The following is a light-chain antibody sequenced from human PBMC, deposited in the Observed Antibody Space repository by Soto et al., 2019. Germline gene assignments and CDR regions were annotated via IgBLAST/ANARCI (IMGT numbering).Light chain of an antibody. Sequence: DIQMTQYPSTLSASVGDRVIITCRASQSIGSWLAWYQQKPGKAPKLLISKACNLESGVPSRFSGSGSGTEFTLTVSSLQPDDFATYYCQQYYSYWTFGQGTKVEIK. CDR1: QSIGSW. V-gene: IGKV1-5*03. CDR3: QQYYSYWT. CDR2: KAC. J-gene: IGKJ1*01.